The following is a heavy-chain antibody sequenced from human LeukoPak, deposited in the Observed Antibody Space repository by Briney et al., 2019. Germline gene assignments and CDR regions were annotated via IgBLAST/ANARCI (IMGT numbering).Heavy chain of an antibody. CDR2: INPNSGGT. J-gene: IGHJ3*02. CDR1: GYTFTGYY. D-gene: IGHD3-22*01. V-gene: IGHV1-2*02. Sequence: ASVKVSCKASGYTFTGYYMHWVRQAPGQGLEWMGWINPNSGGTNYAQKFQGRVTMTRDTSISTAYMELRSLRSDDTAVYYCARERPYDSSGYFAFDIWGQGTMVTVSS. CDR3: ARERPYDSSGYFAFDI.